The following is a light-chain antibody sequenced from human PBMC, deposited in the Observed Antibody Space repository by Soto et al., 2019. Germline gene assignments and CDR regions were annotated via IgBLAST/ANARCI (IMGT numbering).Light chain of an antibody. J-gene: IGKJ1*01. V-gene: IGKV1-27*01. CDR3: QTYNNATWT. CDR1: QDISNY. CDR2: AAS. Sequence: DIQMTQSPSSLSASVGDRVTITCRASQDISNYLAWYQQKPGKVPKLLMYAASTFQSGVPSRFSGSGSGTDFTLTISSLQPEDGATDYCQTYNNATWTIGQGTKVVIK.